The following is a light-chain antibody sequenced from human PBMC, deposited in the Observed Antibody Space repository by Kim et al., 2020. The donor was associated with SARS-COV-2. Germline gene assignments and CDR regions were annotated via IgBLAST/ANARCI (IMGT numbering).Light chain of an antibody. V-gene: IGLV3-21*04. CDR1: NIETKR. CDR2: YDK. Sequence: PGRTAMVICGGDNIETKRVQWYQQKPGQAPVLVIYYDKDRPSAIPHRFSGSNSGNTATLTIPRVEAGDEADYFCQVWDRSSDHVIFGGGTQLTVL. J-gene: IGLJ2*01. CDR3: QVWDRSSDHVI.